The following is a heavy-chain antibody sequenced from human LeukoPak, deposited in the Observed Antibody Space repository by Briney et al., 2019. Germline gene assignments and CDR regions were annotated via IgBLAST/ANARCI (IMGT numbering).Heavy chain of an antibody. CDR1: GFTFSSYA. CDR3: AKYPSHCSGGSCYPIEWYFDY. CDR2: ISGSGGST. V-gene: IGHV3-23*01. D-gene: IGHD2-15*01. J-gene: IGHJ4*02. Sequence: GGSLRLSCAASGFTFSSYAMSWDRQAPGKGLEWVSAISGSGGSTYYADSVKGRFTISRDNSKNTLYLQMNSLRAEDTAVYYCAKYPSHCSGGSCYPIEWYFDYWGQGTLVTVSS.